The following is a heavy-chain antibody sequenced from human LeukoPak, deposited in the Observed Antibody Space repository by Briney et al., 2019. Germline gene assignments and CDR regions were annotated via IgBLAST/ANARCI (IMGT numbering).Heavy chain of an antibody. CDR1: GFTFGDYA. CDR2: ISWDGGST. D-gene: IGHD5-24*01. Sequence: GGSLRLSCAASGFTFGDYAMHWVRQAPGKGLEWVSLISWDGGSTYYADSVKGRFTISRDNAKNSLYLQMNSLRAEDTAVYYCARVEMATIHYFDYWGQGTLVTVSS. J-gene: IGHJ4*02. CDR3: ARVEMATIHYFDY. V-gene: IGHV3-43D*03.